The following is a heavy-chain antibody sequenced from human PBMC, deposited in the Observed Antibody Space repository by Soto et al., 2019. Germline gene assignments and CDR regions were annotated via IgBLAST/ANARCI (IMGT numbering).Heavy chain of an antibody. CDR2: TTGSGDT. J-gene: IGHJ2*01. V-gene: IGHV3-23*01. Sequence: EVQVLESGGGLVQPGGCLRLSCAASGYTFDNYAMSWVRQAPGKGLEWVSSTTGSGDTYFVDSVRGRFTISRDNSKNTLALEMNSLRAEDTAVYYCAAGRSVKCGGGCWYWYFDLWGRGTLVTVSS. D-gene: IGHD2-21*01. CDR3: AAGRSVKCGGGCWYWYFDL. CDR1: GYTFDNYA.